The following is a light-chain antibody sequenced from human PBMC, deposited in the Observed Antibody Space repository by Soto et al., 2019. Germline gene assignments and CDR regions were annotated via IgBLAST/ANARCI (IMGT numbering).Light chain of an antibody. J-gene: IGKJ1*01. V-gene: IGKV1-5*03. CDR2: KAS. Sequence: DIQMTQSASTLLGSVGARGPSARRASQTIRSWLAWYQQKPGKAPKLRSYKASTLKSGVPSRFSDSGSGTEFTLAISSLQPEDIATYYCQKSYSTSFGQGTRVDI. CDR1: QTIRSW. CDR3: QKSYSTS.